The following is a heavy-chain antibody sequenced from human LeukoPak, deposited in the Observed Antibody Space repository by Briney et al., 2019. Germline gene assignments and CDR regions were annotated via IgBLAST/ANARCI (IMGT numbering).Heavy chain of an antibody. D-gene: IGHD1-26*01. Sequence: GGPLRLSCAASGFTFSSYAMSWVRQAPGKGLEWVSAISGSGGSTYYADSVKGRFTISRDNSKNTLHLQMNSLRAEDTAVYYCAIQGIVGAPGDYWGQGTLVTVSS. J-gene: IGHJ4*02. CDR3: AIQGIVGAPGDY. CDR2: ISGSGGST. V-gene: IGHV3-23*01. CDR1: GFTFSSYA.